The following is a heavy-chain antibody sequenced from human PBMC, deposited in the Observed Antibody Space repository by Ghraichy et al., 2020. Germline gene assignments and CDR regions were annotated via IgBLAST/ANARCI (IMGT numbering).Heavy chain of an antibody. V-gene: IGHV6-1*01. Sequence: TLSLTCAISGDSVSSNSAAWNWIRQSPSRGLEWLGRTYYRSKWYNDYAVSVKSRITINPDTSKNQFSLQLNSVTPEDTAVYYCARDQLITMIGASDAFDIWGQGIMVTVSS. CDR3: ARDQLITMIGASDAFDI. CDR2: TYYRSKWYN. D-gene: IGHD3-22*01. CDR1: GDSVSSNSAA. J-gene: IGHJ3*02.